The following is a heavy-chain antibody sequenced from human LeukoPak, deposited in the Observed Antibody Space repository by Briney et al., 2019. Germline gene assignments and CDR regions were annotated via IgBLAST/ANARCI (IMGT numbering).Heavy chain of an antibody. CDR2: IYYSGST. Sequence: SETLSLTCTVSGGSISSHYWGWIRQPPGKGLEWIGYIYYSGSTNYNPSLKSRVTISLDTSKTQFSLKLSSVTAADTAVYYCARSGYSYGADAFDIWGQGTMVTVSS. J-gene: IGHJ3*02. CDR1: GGSISSHY. D-gene: IGHD5-18*01. CDR3: ARSGYSYGADAFDI. V-gene: IGHV4-59*11.